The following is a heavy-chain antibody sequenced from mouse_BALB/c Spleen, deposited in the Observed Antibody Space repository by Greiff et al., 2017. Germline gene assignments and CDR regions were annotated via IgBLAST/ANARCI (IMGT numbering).Heavy chain of an antibody. D-gene: IGHD1-1*01. CDR3: ARSYYGSSYGAWFAY. CDR2: ISYSGST. CDR1: GYSITSDYA. Sequence: EVQLVESGPGLVKPSQSLSLTCTVTGYSITSDYAWNWIRQFPGNKLKWMGYISYSGSTSYNPSLKSRISITRDTSKNQFFLQLNSVTTEDTATYYCARSYYGSSYGAWFAYWGQGTLVTVSA. V-gene: IGHV3-2*02. J-gene: IGHJ3*01.